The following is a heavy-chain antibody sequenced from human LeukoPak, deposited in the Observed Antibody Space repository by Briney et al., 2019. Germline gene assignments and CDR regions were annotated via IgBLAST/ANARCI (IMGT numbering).Heavy chain of an antibody. CDR2: INPSGSST. D-gene: IGHD3-22*01. J-gene: IGHJ2*01. CDR1: GYTFTSYY. Sequence: ASVKVSCKASGYTFTSYYMHWVRLAPGQGNEWMGIINPSGSSTSYAQKYQGRVTMTSDMSTSTVYMELSSLRSEDTAVYYCARDSSGYYFYGPWYFDLWARGTLVTVSS. CDR3: ARDSSGYYFYGPWYFDL. V-gene: IGHV1-46*01.